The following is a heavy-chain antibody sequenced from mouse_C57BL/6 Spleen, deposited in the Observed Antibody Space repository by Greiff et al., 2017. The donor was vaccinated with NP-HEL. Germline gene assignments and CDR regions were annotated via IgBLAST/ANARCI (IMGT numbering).Heavy chain of an antibody. V-gene: IGHV1-26*01. Sequence: EVKLQESGPELVKPGASVKISCKASGYTFTDYYMNWVKQSHGKSLEWIGDINPNNGGTSYNQKFKGKATLTVDKSSSTAYMELRSLTSEDSAVYYCARGRDFDYWGQGTTLTVSS. CDR2: INPNNGGT. CDR3: ARGRDFDY. CDR1: GYTFTDYY. J-gene: IGHJ2*01.